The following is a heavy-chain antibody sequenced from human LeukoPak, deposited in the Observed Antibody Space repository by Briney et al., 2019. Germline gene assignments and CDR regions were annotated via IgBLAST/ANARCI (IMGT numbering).Heavy chain of an antibody. CDR3: ARGGGVYRSPDY. Sequence: PSETLSLTCTVSGGSISSYYWSWIRQPPGKGLEWIGYIYYSGSTNYNPSLKSRVTISVDTSKNQFSLKLSSVTAADTAVYYCARGGGVYRSPDYWGQGTLVTVSS. CDR2: IYYSGST. V-gene: IGHV4-59*12. CDR1: GGSISSYY. D-gene: IGHD2-8*02. J-gene: IGHJ4*02.